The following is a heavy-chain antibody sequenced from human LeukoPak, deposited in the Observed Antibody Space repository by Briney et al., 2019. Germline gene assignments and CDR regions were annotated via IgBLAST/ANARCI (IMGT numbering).Heavy chain of an antibody. J-gene: IGHJ3*02. CDR2: INAGNGNT. CDR3: ARGGGIAAALDAFDI. CDR1: GYTFTSYA. V-gene: IGHV1-3*01. D-gene: IGHD6-13*01. Sequence: ASVKVSCKASGYTFTSYAMHWVRQAPGQRLEWMGWINAGNGNTKYSQKFQGRVTITRDTSASTAYTELSSLRSEDTAVYYCARGGGIAAALDAFDIWGQGTMVTVSS.